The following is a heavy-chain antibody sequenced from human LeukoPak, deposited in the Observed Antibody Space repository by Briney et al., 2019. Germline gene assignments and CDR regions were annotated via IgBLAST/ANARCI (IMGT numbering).Heavy chain of an antibody. CDR2: IKSKTDGATK. Sequence: GGSLRLSCAASGFTFSKVWMSWVRQAPGKGLEWVGRIKSKTDGATKDYAAPVKGRFTISRDDSKNTLYLQMNSLKTEDTAVYYCTTGIYCGGHCYDYWGQGTLVTVSS. J-gene: IGHJ4*02. CDR3: TTGIYCGGHCYDY. D-gene: IGHD2-21*01. CDR1: GFTFSKVW. V-gene: IGHV3-15*01.